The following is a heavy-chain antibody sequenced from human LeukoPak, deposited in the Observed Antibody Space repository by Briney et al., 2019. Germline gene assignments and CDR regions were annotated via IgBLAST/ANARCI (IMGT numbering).Heavy chain of an antibody. J-gene: IGHJ4*02. CDR3: ARARSGWGLDY. Sequence: SETLSLTCTVSGDSISNYYWSWIRQPPGKGLEWIGYIYYSGSTSYNPSLKSRVTISVDTSKNHFSLKLSSVTAADTAVYYCARARSGWGLDYWGQGTLVTVSS. V-gene: IGHV4-59*01. CDR2: IYYSGST. CDR1: GDSISNYY. D-gene: IGHD6-19*01.